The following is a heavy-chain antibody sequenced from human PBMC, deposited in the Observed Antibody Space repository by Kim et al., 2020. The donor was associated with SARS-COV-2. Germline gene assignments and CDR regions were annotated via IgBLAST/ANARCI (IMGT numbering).Heavy chain of an antibody. CDR2: ISPSGDVA. V-gene: IGHV1-46*01. CDR1: GYTLASCY. Sequence: ASVKVSCKASGYTLASCYVHWVRQAPGQGPEWMGVISPSGDVARYAQRFQGRVTVTRDTATGTVYMALSILTSDDTAVYYCATEAPAPGGLDIWGQGTMV. J-gene: IGHJ3*02. D-gene: IGHD1-1*01. CDR3: ATEAPAPGGLDI.